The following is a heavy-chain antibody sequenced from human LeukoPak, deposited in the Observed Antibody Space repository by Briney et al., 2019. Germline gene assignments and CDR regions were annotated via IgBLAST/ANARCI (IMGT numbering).Heavy chain of an antibody. CDR2: IYHSGST. CDR3: ARGGIFAMMSDAFDI. V-gene: IGHV4-30-2*01. CDR1: GGSISSGGYS. D-gene: IGHD2/OR15-2a*01. J-gene: IGHJ3*02. Sequence: SETLSLTCAVSGGSISSGGYSWSWIRQPPGKGLEWIGYIYHSGSTYYNPSLKSRVTISVDRSKNQFSLKLSSVTAADTAVYYCARGGIFAMMSDAFDIWGQGTMVTVSS.